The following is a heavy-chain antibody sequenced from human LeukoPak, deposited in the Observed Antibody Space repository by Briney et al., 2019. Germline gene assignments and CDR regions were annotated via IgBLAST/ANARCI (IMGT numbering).Heavy chain of an antibody. Sequence: GGSLRLACAASGFRFSSYAMSWVRQAPGKGLEWVSAISGSGVSTYYADSVKGRFTVSRDNAKNSLYLQMNSLRAEDTAVYYCARDERGLDYWGQGTLVTVSS. CDR1: GFRFSSYA. J-gene: IGHJ4*02. V-gene: IGHV3-23*01. CDR2: ISGSGVST. D-gene: IGHD1-1*01. CDR3: ARDERGLDY.